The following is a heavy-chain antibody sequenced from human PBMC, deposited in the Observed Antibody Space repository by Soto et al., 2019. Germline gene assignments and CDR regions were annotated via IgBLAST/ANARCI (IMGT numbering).Heavy chain of an antibody. J-gene: IGHJ5*02. CDR2: IYYSGST. V-gene: IGHV4-61*01. CDR1: GGSVSSGTYY. D-gene: IGHD1-26*01. CDR3: ARDNSGNWFDP. Sequence: SETLSLTCTVSGGSVSSGTYYWSWIRQPPGKGLEWIGYIYYSGSTNYNPSLKSRVTMSVDVSKNQFSLKLTSVTAADTAVYYCARDNSGNWFDPWGQGTLVTVSS.